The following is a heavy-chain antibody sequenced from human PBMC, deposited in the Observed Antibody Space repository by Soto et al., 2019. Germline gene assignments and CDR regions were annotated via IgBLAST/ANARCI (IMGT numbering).Heavy chain of an antibody. Sequence: ASVKVSCKASGYTFTSSYIHWVRQAPGQGLEWMGIINPSGGITSYAQKFQGRVTMTRDTSTSTVYMELSNLTSDGTAIYYCARRYCTSTSCYYFDLWGQGPLVTVSS. D-gene: IGHD2-2*01. CDR2: INPSGGIT. CDR3: ARRYCTSTSCYYFDL. CDR1: GYTFTSSY. V-gene: IGHV1-46*01. J-gene: IGHJ4*02.